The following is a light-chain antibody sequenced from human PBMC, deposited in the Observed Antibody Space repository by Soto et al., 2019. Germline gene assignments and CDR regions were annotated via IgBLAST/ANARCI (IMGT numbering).Light chain of an antibody. CDR1: QTISSW. J-gene: IGKJ1*01. V-gene: IGKV1-5*03. CDR3: QEYETFSPWT. Sequence: DIQMTQSPSTLSGSVGDRVTITCRASQTISSWLAWYQQKPGTAPKLLIYKATTLQSGVPSRFSGSGSGTEFTLAISSLEPDDFATYYCQEYETFSPWTFGQGTKVDIK. CDR2: KAT.